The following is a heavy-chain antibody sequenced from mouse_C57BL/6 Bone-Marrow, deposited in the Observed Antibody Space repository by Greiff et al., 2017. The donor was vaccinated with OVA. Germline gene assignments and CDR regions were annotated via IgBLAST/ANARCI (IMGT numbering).Heavy chain of an antibody. CDR2: INPSNGGT. J-gene: IGHJ2*01. V-gene: IGHV1-53*01. CDR1: GYTFTSYW. D-gene: IGHD2-4*01. Sequence: VKLQESGTELVKPGASVKLSCKASGYTFTSYWMHWVKQRPGQGLEWIGNINPSNGGTNYNEKFKSKATLTGDKSSSTAFMQLSSLTSEDSAVYYGARGGLRRDFDYWGQGTTLTVSS. CDR3: ARGGLRRDFDY.